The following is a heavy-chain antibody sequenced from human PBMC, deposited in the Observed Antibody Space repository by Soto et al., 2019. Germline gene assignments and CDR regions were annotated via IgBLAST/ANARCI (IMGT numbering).Heavy chain of an antibody. D-gene: IGHD6-13*01. J-gene: IGHJ4*02. CDR3: ARDRSNWQQLVPEFEY. Sequence: GGSLRLSCAASGFTFSSYGMHWVRQAPGKGLEWVAVIWYDGSNKYYADSVKGRFTISRDNSKNTLYLQMNSLRAEDTAVYYCARDRSNWQQLVPEFEYWGQGTLVTVSS. CDR2: IWYDGSNK. V-gene: IGHV3-33*01. CDR1: GFTFSSYG.